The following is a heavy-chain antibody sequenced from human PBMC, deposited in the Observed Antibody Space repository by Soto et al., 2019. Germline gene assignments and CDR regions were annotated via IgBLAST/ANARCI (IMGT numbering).Heavy chain of an antibody. CDR3: ARGRIGRLLRHYYFDY. CDR1: GYTFTSYD. Sequence: QVQLVQSGAEVKKPGASVKVSCKASGYTFTSYDINWVRQATGQGLEWMGWMNPNSGNTGYAQKIQGRVTMTRNTSISTAYIELSSLRSEDTAVYYCARGRIGRLLRHYYFDYWGQGNLVTVSS. V-gene: IGHV1-8*01. D-gene: IGHD3-9*01. J-gene: IGHJ4*02. CDR2: MNPNSGNT.